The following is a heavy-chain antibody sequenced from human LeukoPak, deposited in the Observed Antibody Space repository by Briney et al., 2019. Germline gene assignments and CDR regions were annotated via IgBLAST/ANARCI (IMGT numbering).Heavy chain of an antibody. V-gene: IGHV1-2*02. Sequence: GASVKVSCKASGYTFADYYMQWVRQAPGQGLEWMGWINPNSGGTNYAQKFQGRVTMTRDTSISTAYMELSSLRSDDSAVYYCARGVSGAYYYYYMDVGAKGPRSPSP. D-gene: IGHD1-26*01. J-gene: IGHJ6*03. CDR1: GYTFADYY. CDR3: ARGVSGAYYYYYMDV. CDR2: INPNSGGT.